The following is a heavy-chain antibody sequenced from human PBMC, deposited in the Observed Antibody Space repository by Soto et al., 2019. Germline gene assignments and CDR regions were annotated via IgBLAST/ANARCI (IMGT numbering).Heavy chain of an antibody. V-gene: IGHV1-69*01. CDR1: GGTFSSYA. CDR2: IIPIFGTA. J-gene: IGHJ5*02. D-gene: IGHD3-22*01. Sequence: QVQLVQSGAEVKKPGSSVKVSCKASGGTFSSYAIRWVRQAPGQGLEWMGGIIPIFGTANYAQKFQGRVTITADESTSTAYMELSSLRSEDTAVYYCARRYYDSSGYYYVRWFDPWGQGTLVTVSS. CDR3: ARRYYDSSGYYYVRWFDP.